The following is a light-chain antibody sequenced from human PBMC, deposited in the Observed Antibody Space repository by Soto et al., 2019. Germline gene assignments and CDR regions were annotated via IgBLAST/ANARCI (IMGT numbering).Light chain of an antibody. CDR2: SAS. V-gene: IGKV3-15*01. CDR3: QQYAGPPTT. Sequence: EVVMTQSPATLSVSPGERATLSCRASQSVSSNLVWYQQKPGQAPRLLIYSASTRATGIPARFSGTGSGTDFTLTISRLEPEDFAVYFCQQYAGPPTTFGQGTRLEIK. J-gene: IGKJ5*01. CDR1: QSVSSN.